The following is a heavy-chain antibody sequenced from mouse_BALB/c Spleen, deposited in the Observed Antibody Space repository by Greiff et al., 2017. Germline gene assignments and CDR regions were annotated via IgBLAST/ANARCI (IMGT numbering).Heavy chain of an antibody. J-gene: IGHJ3*01. D-gene: IGHD2-1*01. CDR1: GFNIKDTY. Sequence: VQLKESGAELVKPGASVKLSCTASGFNIKDTYMHWVKQRPEQGLEWIGRIDPANGNTKYDPKFQGKATITADTSSNTAYLQLSSLTSEDTAVYYWARYDGNYGFAYRGQGTLVTVSA. CDR2: IDPANGNT. V-gene: IGHV14-3*02. CDR3: ARYDGNYGFAY.